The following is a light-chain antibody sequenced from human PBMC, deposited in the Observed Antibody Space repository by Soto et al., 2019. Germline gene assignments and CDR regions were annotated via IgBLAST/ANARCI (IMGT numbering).Light chain of an antibody. CDR1: QSVSSSY. CDR2: GAS. Sequence: EIVLTQSPGTLSLSPGEGATLSCRASQSVSSSYLAWYQQKPGQAPRLLIYGASSRATGIPDRFSGSGSGTDFTLTISRLEPEDSAMYYCQQYGSSVTFGQGTRLEIK. V-gene: IGKV3-20*01. J-gene: IGKJ5*01. CDR3: QQYGSSVT.